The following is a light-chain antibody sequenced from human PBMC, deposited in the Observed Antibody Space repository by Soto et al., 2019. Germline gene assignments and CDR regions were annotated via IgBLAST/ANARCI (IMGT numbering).Light chain of an antibody. CDR2: DVS. CDR1: SSDVGGYDY. CDR3: SSYTSTNSLL. V-gene: IGLV2-14*01. Sequence: QSVLTQPASVSGSPGQSITISCTGTSSDVGGYDYVSWYQQHPGKAPKLMVYDVSTRPSGVSSRFSGSKSGNTASLTISGLQSEDEAEYYCSSYTSTNSLLFGTGTKLT. J-gene: IGLJ1*01.